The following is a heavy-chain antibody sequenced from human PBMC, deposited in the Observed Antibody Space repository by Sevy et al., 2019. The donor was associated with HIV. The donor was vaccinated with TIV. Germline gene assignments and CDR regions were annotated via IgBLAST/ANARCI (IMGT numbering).Heavy chain of an antibody. CDR1: GGSISSYY. D-gene: IGHD2-15*01. Sequence: SETLSLTCTVSGGSISSYYWSWIRQPAGKGLEWIGRIYTSGSTNYNPSLKSRVTMSVDTSKNQFSLKLSSVTAADTAVYYCARARCSGGSCYYYYYGMDVWGQGTTVTVSS. CDR3: ARARCSGGSCYYYYYGMDV. V-gene: IGHV4-4*07. J-gene: IGHJ6*02. CDR2: IYTSGST.